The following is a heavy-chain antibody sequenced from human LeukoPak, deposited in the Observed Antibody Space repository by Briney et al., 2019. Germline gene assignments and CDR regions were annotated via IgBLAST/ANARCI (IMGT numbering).Heavy chain of an antibody. CDR1: GFSFSTYA. J-gene: IGHJ4*02. V-gene: IGHV3-23*01. CDR3: ASDILTGYYGAYFDY. CDR2: ISGSGGST. Sequence: GGSLRLSCAASGFSFSTYAMSWVRQAPGKGLEWVSGISGSGGSTYYADSVKGWFTISRDNSKNTLYLQMNSLRAEDTALYYCASDILTGYYGAYFDYWGQGTLVTVSS. D-gene: IGHD3-9*01.